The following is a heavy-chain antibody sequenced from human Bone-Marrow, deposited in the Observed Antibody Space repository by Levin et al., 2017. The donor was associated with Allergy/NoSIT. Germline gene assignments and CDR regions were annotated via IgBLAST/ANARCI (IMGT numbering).Heavy chain of an antibody. CDR3: ARANMFRGIYYFDY. V-gene: IGHV4-31*03. Sequence: SETLSLTCTVSGGSISSSGFFWGWIRQLPGKGLEWIGYIYYSGNTYYSPSLRSRLTISVDTSQNQFSLKLRSVTAADTAVYYCARANMFRGIYYFDYWGQGTQVTVSS. D-gene: IGHD3-10*02. J-gene: IGHJ4*02. CDR1: GGSISSSGFF. CDR2: IYYSGNT.